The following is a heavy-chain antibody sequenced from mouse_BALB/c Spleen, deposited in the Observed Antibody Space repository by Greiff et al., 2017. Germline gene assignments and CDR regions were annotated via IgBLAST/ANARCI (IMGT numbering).Heavy chain of an antibody. CDR2: IDPANGNT. CDR1: GFNIKDTY. Sequence: VQLKQSGAELVKPGASVKLSCTASGFNIKDTYMHWVKQRPEQGLEWIGRIDPANGNTKYDPKFQGKATITADTSSNTAYLQLSSLTSEDTAVYYCAAFTTATAWFAYWGQGTLVTVSA. D-gene: IGHD1-2*01. J-gene: IGHJ3*01. CDR3: AAFTTATAWFAY. V-gene: IGHV14-3*02.